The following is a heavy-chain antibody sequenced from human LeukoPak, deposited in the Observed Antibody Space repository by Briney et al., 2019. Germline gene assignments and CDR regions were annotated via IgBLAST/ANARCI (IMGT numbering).Heavy chain of an antibody. CDR3: ARVREVVATAKWDYFYYYMDV. CDR2: ISSSGSTI. V-gene: IGHV3-11*01. Sequence: GGSLRLSCAASGFTFSDYYMSWIRQAPGKGLEWVSYISSSGSTIYYADSVKGRFTISRDNAKNSLYLQMNSLRAEDTAVYYCARVREVVATAKWDYFYYYMDVWDKGTTVTVSS. CDR1: GFTFSDYY. J-gene: IGHJ6*03. D-gene: IGHD5-12*01.